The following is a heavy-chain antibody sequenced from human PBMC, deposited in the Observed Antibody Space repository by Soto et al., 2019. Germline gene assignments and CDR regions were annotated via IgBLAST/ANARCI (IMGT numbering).Heavy chain of an antibody. CDR3: ARDSPAYYDILTGLSPYYGMDV. D-gene: IGHD3-9*01. J-gene: IGHJ6*02. CDR2: IYSGGST. V-gene: IGHV3-53*01. CDR1: GFTVSSNY. Sequence: GGSLRLSCAASGFTVSSNYMSWVRQAPGKGLEWVSVIYSGGSTYYADSVKGRFTISRDNSKNTLYLQMNSLRAEDTAVYYCARDSPAYYDILTGLSPYYGMDVWGQGTTVTVSS.